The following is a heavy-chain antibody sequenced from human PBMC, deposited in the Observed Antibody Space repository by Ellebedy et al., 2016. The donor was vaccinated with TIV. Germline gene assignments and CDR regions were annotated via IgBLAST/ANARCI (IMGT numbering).Heavy chain of an antibody. CDR3: ARVMRRLQAYYYGMDV. V-gene: IGHV7-4-1*02. J-gene: IGHJ6*02. CDR1: GYTFTSYA. CDR2: INTNTGNP. D-gene: IGHD5-24*01. Sequence: ASVKVSCKASGYTFTSYAMNWVRQAPGQGLEWMGWINTNTGNPTYAQGFTGRFVFSLDTSVSTAYLQISSLKAEDTAVYYCARVMRRLQAYYYGMDVWGQGTTVTVSS.